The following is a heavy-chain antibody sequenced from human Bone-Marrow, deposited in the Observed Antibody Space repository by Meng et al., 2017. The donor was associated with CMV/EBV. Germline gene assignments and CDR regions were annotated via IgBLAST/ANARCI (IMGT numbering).Heavy chain of an antibody. CDR1: GYTFTSYD. Sequence: QGQVVQSGAEVKKPGASGKGLCKASGYTFTSYDINSVRQAAGQGLEWMGWMNPNSGNTDYAQKFQGRVTMTRNISKSTAYMDLSSLRSEDTAVYYCATGVADFEYWGQGTLVTVSS. CDR2: MNPNSGNT. D-gene: IGHD6-19*01. J-gene: IGHJ4*02. V-gene: IGHV1-8*01. CDR3: ATGVADFEY.